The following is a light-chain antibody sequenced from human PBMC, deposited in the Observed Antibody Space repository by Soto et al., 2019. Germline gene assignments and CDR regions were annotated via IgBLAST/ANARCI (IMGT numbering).Light chain of an antibody. Sequence: EIVLTQSPVTLSLSPGERATLSRRASQRVSSRYLAWYQQKPGQAPRLLISGASTRATGIPDRFSGSGSGTDFTLTISRLEPEDFAVYYCQQYGNSRWTFGQGTKVEIK. CDR1: QRVSSRY. CDR2: GAS. CDR3: QQYGNSRWT. V-gene: IGKV3-20*01. J-gene: IGKJ1*01.